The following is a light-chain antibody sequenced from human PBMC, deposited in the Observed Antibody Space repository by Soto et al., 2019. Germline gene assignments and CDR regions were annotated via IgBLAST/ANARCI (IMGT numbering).Light chain of an antibody. CDR1: SSDIGGYNY. CDR3: CSYTTTSTPFV. V-gene: IGLV2-14*01. J-gene: IGLJ1*01. CDR2: EVN. Sequence: QSVLTQPASVSGSPGQSITISCTGTSSDIGGYNYVSWYQQHPGKAPKLMISEVNNRPSGVSNRFSGSKSGNTASLTISGLQTEDEDHYYCCSYTTTSTPFVFGTGTKV.